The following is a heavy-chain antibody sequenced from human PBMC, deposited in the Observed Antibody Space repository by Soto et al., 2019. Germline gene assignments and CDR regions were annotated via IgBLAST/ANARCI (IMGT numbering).Heavy chain of an antibody. CDR3: AQETYYFHSHDYHWFDP. Sequence: GASVKVSCKASGGSFSSYVISWIRQAPGQGLEWMGGIIPVSNAANYAQRFQDRVTMSVDKSTSTAYMELRSLRSEDTAIYYCAQETYYFHSHDYHWFDPWGQGTLVTVSS. J-gene: IGHJ5*02. V-gene: IGHV1-69*06. D-gene: IGHD3-22*01. CDR2: IIPVSNAA. CDR1: GGSFSSYV.